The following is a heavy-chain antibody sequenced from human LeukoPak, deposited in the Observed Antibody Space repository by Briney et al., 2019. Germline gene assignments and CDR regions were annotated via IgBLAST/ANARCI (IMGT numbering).Heavy chain of an antibody. CDR2: ISYDGSNK. D-gene: IGHD1-26*01. V-gene: IGHV3-30*18. CDR3: VKSGTWADFDS. Sequence: GGSLRLSCAASGFTFSSYGMHWVRQAPGKGLEWVAVISYDGSNKYYADSVKGRFTISRDNSKNTLHLQMSSLRADDTAVYYCVKSGTWADFDSWGQGTLVTVSS. J-gene: IGHJ4*02. CDR1: GFTFSSYG.